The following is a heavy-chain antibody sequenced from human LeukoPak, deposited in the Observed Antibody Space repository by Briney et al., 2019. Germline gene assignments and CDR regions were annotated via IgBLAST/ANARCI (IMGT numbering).Heavy chain of an antibody. CDR3: ARGPKPKGISIVRGVNFQGKKNWFDP. D-gene: IGHD3-10*01. V-gene: IGHV4-39*07. CDR2: IYYSGST. Sequence: SETLSLTCTVSGGSISSSSYYWGWIRQPPGKGLEWIGSIYYSGSTYYNPSLKSRVTISVDTSKNQFSLKLSSVTAADTAVYYCARGPKPKGISIVRGVNFQGKKNWFDPWGQGTLVTVSS. CDR1: GGSISSSSYY. J-gene: IGHJ5*02.